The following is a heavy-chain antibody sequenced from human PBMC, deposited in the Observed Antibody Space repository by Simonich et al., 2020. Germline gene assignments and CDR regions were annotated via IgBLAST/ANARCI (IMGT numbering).Heavy chain of an antibody. J-gene: IGHJ4*02. V-gene: IGHV1-18*01. D-gene: IGHD2-15*01. CDR2: IRAYNGTT. Sequence: QVQLVQSGAEVKKPGASVKVSCKASGYTFTSYGISWGRQAPGQGLEWMGWIRAYNGTTNYAPKLQGRVTMTTDTSTSTAYMELRSLRSDDTAVYYCARASRGTWWYYYFDYWGQGTLVTVSS. CDR1: GYTFTSYG. CDR3: ARASRGTWWYYYFDY.